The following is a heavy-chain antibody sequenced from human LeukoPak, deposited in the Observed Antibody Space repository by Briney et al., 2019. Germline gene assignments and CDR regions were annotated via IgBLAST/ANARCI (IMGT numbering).Heavy chain of an antibody. CDR1: GFTFDDYA. J-gene: IGHJ4*02. CDR3: AKGGGTPYGSGSYKTFDY. Sequence: PGRSLRLSCEASGFTFDDYAMHWVRQAPGKGLEWVSLISWDGGSTYYADSVKGRFTISRDNSKNSLYLQMNSLRAEDTALYYCAKGGGTPYGSGSYKTFDYWGQGTLVTVSS. CDR2: ISWDGGST. D-gene: IGHD3-10*01. V-gene: IGHV3-43D*03.